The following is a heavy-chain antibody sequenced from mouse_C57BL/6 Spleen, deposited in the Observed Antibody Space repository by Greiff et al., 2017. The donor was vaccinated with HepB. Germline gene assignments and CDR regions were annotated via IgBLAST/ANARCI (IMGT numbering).Heavy chain of an antibody. CDR1: GFTFSSYA. Sequence: VKVVESGGGLVKPGGSLKLSCAASGFTFSSYAMSWVRQTPEKRLEWVATISDGGSYTYYPDNVKGRFTISRDNAKNNLYLQMSHLKSEDTAMYYCAREEGYDPYWYFDVWGTGTTVTVSS. CDR2: ISDGGSYT. CDR3: AREEGYDPYWYFDV. V-gene: IGHV5-4*01. J-gene: IGHJ1*03. D-gene: IGHD2-3*01.